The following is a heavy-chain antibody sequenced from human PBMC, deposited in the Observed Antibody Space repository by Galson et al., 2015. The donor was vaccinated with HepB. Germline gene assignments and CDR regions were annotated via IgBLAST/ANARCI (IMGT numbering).Heavy chain of an antibody. D-gene: IGHD3-9*01. V-gene: IGHV3-21*01. J-gene: IGHJ6*02. CDR1: GFTFSSYS. Sequence: SLRLSCAASGFTFSSYSMNWVRQAPGKGLEWVSSISSSSSYIYYPDSVKGRFTISRDNAKNSLYLQMNSLRAEDTAVYYCAGELRYFVWLFHYYYGMDVWGQGTTVTVSS. CDR3: AGELRYFVWLFHYYYGMDV. CDR2: ISSSSSYI.